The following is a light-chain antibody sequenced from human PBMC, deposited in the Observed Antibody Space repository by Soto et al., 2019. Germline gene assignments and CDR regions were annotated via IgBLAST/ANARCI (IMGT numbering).Light chain of an antibody. V-gene: IGKV3-20*01. CDR3: QQYVSIPLT. J-gene: IGKJ4*01. CDR2: GAS. CDR1: QSVGTY. Sequence: EIVLTQPPGTLSLSPGERATLSCRASQSVGTYLAWYQQKPGQAPRLLIYGASSRATGIPDRFSGSGSGTDVTLTISRLEPEDSAVYYCQQYVSIPLTFGGGTKVDIK.